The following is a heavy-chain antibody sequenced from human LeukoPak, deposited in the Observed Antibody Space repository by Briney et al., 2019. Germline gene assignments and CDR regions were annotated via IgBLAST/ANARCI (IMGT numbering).Heavy chain of an antibody. CDR3: FREGGD. Sequence: GGSLRLSCVAAGFSFSTQRMHRVRQAPGKGLVWVSYINIDERITGYADSVKGRFTISRDNGKNTLYLQMNSLRVEDTAIYYCFREGGDWGQGTLVTVSS. CDR1: GFSFSTQR. J-gene: IGHJ4*02. CDR2: INIDERIT. D-gene: IGHD3-10*01. V-gene: IGHV3-74*01.